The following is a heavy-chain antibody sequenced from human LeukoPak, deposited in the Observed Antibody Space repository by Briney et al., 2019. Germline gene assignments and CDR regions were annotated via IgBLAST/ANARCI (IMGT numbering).Heavy chain of an antibody. CDR2: INHSGST. CDR3: AIPPNRESYYYDL. J-gene: IGHJ4*02. Sequence: PSETLSLTCTVSGGSISSSSYYWGWIRQPPGKGLEWIGEINHSGSTNYNPSLKSRVTISVDTSKNQSSLKLSSVTAADTAVYYCAIPPNRESYYYDLWGQGTLVTVSS. V-gene: IGHV4-39*07. D-gene: IGHD1-26*01. CDR1: GGSISSSSYY.